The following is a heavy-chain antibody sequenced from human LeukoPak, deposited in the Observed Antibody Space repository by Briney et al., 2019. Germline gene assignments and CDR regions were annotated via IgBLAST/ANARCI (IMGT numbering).Heavy chain of an antibody. D-gene: IGHD5-18*01. Sequence: GASVKVSCKASGYTLTSYGISWVRQAPGQGLEWMGWISAYNGNTNYAQKLQGRVTMTTDTSTSTAYMELRSLRSDDTAVYYCARSLRIQLWSANFDYWGQGALVTVSS. J-gene: IGHJ4*02. CDR3: ARSLRIQLWSANFDY. V-gene: IGHV1-18*01. CDR1: GYTLTSYG. CDR2: ISAYNGNT.